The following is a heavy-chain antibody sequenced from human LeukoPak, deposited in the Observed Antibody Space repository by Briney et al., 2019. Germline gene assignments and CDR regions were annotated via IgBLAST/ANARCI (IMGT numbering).Heavy chain of an antibody. CDR3: ARVVCSSTSCYTENWFDP. J-gene: IGHJ5*02. CDR1: GGSISSAGYY. D-gene: IGHD2-2*02. V-gene: IGHV4-30-2*01. Sequence: SETLSLTCTVSGGSISSAGYYWSWIRQPPGKGLEWIGYIYHSGSTYYSPSLKSRVTISLDRSKNQFSLKLTSVTAADTAVYYCARVVCSSTSCYTENWFDPWGQGTLVTVSS. CDR2: IYHSGST.